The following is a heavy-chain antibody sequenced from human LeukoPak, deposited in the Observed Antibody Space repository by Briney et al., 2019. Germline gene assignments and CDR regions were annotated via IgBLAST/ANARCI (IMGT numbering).Heavy chain of an antibody. CDR2: IRYDGSNK. V-gene: IGHV3-30*02. CDR1: GFTFSSYG. Sequence: GGSLRLSCAASGFTFSSYGMHWVRQAPGKGLEWVAFIRYDGSNKYYADSVKGRFTISRDNSKNTLYLQMNSLRAEDTAVYYCARGVGVMVAATWGYIDYWGQGALVTVSS. D-gene: IGHD2-15*01. J-gene: IGHJ4*02. CDR3: ARGVGVMVAATWGYIDY.